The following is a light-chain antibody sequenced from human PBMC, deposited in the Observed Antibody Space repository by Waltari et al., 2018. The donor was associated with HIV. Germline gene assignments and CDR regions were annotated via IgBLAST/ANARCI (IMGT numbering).Light chain of an antibody. CDR3: SSCAGSNNGV. J-gene: IGLJ3*02. CDR2: EVS. V-gene: IGLV2-8*01. Sequence: QSALTQPPSASGSPGQSVTISCTGTSSDVGGYNYVSWYQQHPGKAPKLMFYEVSKRPSGFPDRFSGSKSGNTASLTVSGLQAEDEADYYCSSCAGSNNGVFGGGTKLTVL. CDR1: SSDVGGYNY.